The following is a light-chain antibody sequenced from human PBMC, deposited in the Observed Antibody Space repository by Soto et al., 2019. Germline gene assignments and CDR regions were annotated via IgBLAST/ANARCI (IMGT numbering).Light chain of an antibody. CDR2: GAS. CDR1: QSVTSNY. CDR3: QQHGTT. V-gene: IGKV3-20*01. Sequence: EIVLTQSPGTLSLSPVEIATLSCRASQSVTSNYLAWYQQKPGQAPRLLVYGASSRATGISDRFSGSGSGTDFTLTISRLEPEDFAVYYCQQHGTTFGQGTKVDIK. J-gene: IGKJ1*01.